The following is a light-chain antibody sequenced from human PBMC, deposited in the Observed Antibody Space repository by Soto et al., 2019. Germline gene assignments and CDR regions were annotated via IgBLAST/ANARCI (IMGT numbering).Light chain of an antibody. CDR3: SSYAGSSNV. Sequence: VLTQPPSASGSPGQSVAISCTGTSSDVGGYNYVSWYQQHPGKAPKLMIYEVDKRPSGVPDRFSGSKSGNTASLTVSGLQAEDEADYYCSSYAGSSNVFGTGTKVTV. V-gene: IGLV2-8*01. J-gene: IGLJ1*01. CDR2: EVD. CDR1: SSDVGGYNY.